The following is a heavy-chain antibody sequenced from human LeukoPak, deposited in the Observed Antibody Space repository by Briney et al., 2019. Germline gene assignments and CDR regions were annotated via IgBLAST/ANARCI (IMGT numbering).Heavy chain of an antibody. CDR1: GYTFTNYG. V-gene: IGHV1-18*01. D-gene: IGHD1-26*01. J-gene: IGHJ4*02. Sequence: ASVKVSCKASGYTFTNYGVTWVRQAPGQGLEWMGWISDSNDNTNYAQKLQGRVTMTTDTSTSTAYMELSRLRSDDTAVYYCARGGSGSLQRHYWGQGTLVTVSS. CDR2: ISDSNDNT. CDR3: ARGGSGSLQRHY.